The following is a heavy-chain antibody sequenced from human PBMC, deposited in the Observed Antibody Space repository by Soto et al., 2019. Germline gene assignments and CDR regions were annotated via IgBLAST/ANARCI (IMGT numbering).Heavy chain of an antibody. J-gene: IGHJ4*02. Sequence: EVQLVESGGGLVQPGGSLRLSCAASGFTFSSYSMNWVRQAPGKGLEWVSYISSSSTIYYADSVKGRFTISRDNAKNSLYLQMNSLRAEDTAVYYCALGQKTSNDYWGQGTLVTVSS. CDR2: ISSSSTI. CDR3: ALGQKTSNDY. CDR1: GFTFSSYS. V-gene: IGHV3-48*01.